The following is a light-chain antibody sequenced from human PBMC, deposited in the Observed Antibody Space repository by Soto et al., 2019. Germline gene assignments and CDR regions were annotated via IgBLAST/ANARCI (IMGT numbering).Light chain of an antibody. CDR1: SSDVGGYNY. CDR3: SSYAGSSGIL. V-gene: IGLV2-8*01. CDR2: EVT. Sequence: SALTQPPSASGSPGQSVTISCAGTSSDVGGYNYVSWYQQHPGKAPELMIYEVTKRPSGVPDRFSGSKSGNTASLTVSGLQAEDEADYYCSSYAGSSGILFGGGTKLTVL. J-gene: IGLJ2*01.